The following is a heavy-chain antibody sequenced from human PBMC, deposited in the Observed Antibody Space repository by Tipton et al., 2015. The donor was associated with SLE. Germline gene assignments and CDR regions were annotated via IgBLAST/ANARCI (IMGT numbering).Heavy chain of an antibody. Sequence: PLRLSCAASGFTVSSNYMNWVRQAPGKGLEWVSVIYSGGSTFYADSVKGRFTISRDNSKNTLYLQMNSLRAEDTAVYYCARGGYRYGPGAFDIWGQGTMVTVSS. D-gene: IGHD5-18*01. J-gene: IGHJ3*02. CDR1: GFTVSSNY. CDR3: ARGGYRYGPGAFDI. CDR2: IYSGGST. V-gene: IGHV3-53*01.